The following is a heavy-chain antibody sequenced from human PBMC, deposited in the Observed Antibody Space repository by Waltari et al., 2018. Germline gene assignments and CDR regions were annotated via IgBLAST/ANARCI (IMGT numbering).Heavy chain of an antibody. CDR2: IYTSGST. J-gene: IGHJ6*03. CDR1: GGSISSYY. Sequence: QVQLQESGPGLVKPSETLSLTCTVSGGSISSYYWSWIRQPAGKGLEWIGRIYTSGSTNYNPSLKSRVTMSVDTSKNQFSLKLSSVTAADTAVYYCARHGSSSYDYYYYMDVWGKGTTVTISS. D-gene: IGHD6-6*01. CDR3: ARHGSSSYDYYYYMDV. V-gene: IGHV4-4*07.